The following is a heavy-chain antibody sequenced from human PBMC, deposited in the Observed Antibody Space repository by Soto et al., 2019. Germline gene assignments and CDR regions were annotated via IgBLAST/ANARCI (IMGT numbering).Heavy chain of an antibody. CDR1: GGTFTTYP. CDR3: ARQFTDGDYQY. CDR2: IIPMFGTT. D-gene: IGHD4-17*01. J-gene: IGHJ4*02. Sequence: QVQLVQSGAEVKKPGSSVKVSCKASGGTFTTYPINWVRQAPGQGLEWMGGIIPMFGTTNYAQKFQGRVTIPADESTSTAYMELSSLRSEDTAMYYCARQFTDGDYQYWGQGTLVTVSS. V-gene: IGHV1-69*01.